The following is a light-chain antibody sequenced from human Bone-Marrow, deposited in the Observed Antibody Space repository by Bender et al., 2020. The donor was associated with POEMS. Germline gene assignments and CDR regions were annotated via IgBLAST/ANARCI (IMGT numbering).Light chain of an antibody. Sequence: SYELTQTPSMSVSPGQTASITCSGDKLGDKFACWYQQRPGQSPILVIYQDNRRPSGIAERFSGSNSGNTATLTISGLQAEDEADYYCCSTVGTDTLIFGGGTKVTVL. CDR2: QDN. CDR3: CSTVGTDTLI. CDR1: KLGDKF. J-gene: IGLJ2*01. V-gene: IGLV3-1*01.